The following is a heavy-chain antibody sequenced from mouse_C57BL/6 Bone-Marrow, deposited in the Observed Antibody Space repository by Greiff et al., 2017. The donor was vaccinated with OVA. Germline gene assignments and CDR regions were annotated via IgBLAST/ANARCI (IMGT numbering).Heavy chain of an antibody. Sequence: EVKVVESGGGLVQSGRSLRLSCATSGFTFSDFYMEWVRQAPGKGLEWIAASRNKANDYTTEYSASVKGRFIVSRDTSQSILYLQMNALRAEDTAIYYCARDATRRDYFDYWGQGTTLTVSS. CDR1: GFTFSDFY. CDR3: ARDATRRDYFDY. J-gene: IGHJ2*01. V-gene: IGHV7-1*01. CDR2: SRNKANDYTT.